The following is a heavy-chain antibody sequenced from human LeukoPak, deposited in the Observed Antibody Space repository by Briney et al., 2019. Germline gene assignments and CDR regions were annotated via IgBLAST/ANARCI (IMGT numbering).Heavy chain of an antibody. CDR3: TRDCSSTSCYSRVEMDV. V-gene: IGHV3-49*04. D-gene: IGHD2-2*01. CDR1: GFRFGDYA. Sequence: GGSLRLSCTASGFRFGDYAMSWVRQAPGKGLEWVGFIRSKAYGATTEYAASVKGRFTISRDDFKTIAYLQMNSLKTEDTAFYYCTRDCSSTSCYSRVEMDVWGKGTTVTVSS. J-gene: IGHJ6*04. CDR2: IRSKAYGATT.